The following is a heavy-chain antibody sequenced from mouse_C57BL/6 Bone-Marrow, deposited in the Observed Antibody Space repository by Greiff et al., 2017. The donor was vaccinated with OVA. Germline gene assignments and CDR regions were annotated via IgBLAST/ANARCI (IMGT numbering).Heavy chain of an antibody. CDR2: INYDGSST. V-gene: IGHV5-16*01. D-gene: IGHD1-1*01. J-gene: IGHJ1*03. CDR3: ARDNYGSSPYWYFDV. Sequence: EVKVEESEGGLVQPGSSMKLSCTASGFTFSDYYMAWVRQVPEKGLEWVANINYDGSSTYYLDSLKSRFIISRDNAKNILYLQMSSLKSEDTATYYCARDNYGSSPYWYFDVWGTGTTVTVSS. CDR1: GFTFSDYY.